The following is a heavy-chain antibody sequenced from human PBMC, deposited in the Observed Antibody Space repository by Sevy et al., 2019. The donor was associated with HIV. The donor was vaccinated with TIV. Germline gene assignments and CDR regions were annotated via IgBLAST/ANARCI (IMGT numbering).Heavy chain of an antibody. CDR3: ARSVGAARPFDY. J-gene: IGHJ4*02. V-gene: IGHV3-53*01. D-gene: IGHD6-6*01. CDR2: IYSGGST. CDR1: GFTVSSNY. Sequence: GGSLRLSCAASGFTVSSNYMSWVRQAPGKGLEWVSVIYSGGSTYYADSVKGRFTISRDNSKNTLYLQMNSLRAEDTAVYYCARSVGAARPFDYWGQGTLVIVSS.